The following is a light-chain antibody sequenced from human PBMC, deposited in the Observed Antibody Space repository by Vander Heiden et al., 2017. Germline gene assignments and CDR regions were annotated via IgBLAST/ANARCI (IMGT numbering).Light chain of an antibody. CDR3: QQVDGLLFT. Sequence: DIQLTQSPSSLSASVGDRVTVTCQASQDIGNYLAWYQQKPGKAPKLLLYDASNLDTGVPSRFSGSGSGTYFTFTISSLPPEDFATYCSQQVDGLLFTFGPGTNVDI. J-gene: IGKJ3*01. CDR1: QDIGNY. CDR2: DAS. V-gene: IGKV1-33*01.